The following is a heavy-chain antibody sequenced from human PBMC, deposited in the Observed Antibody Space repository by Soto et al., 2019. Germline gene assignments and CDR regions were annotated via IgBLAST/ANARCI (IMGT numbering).Heavy chain of an antibody. CDR3: ARDRSPGELSHYYGMDV. CDR2: INPNSGGT. D-gene: IGHD3-10*01. Sequence: ASVKVSCKASGYTFTGYYMHWVRQAPGQGLEWMGWINPNSGGTNYAQKIQGWVTMTRDTSISTAYMELSRLRSDDTAVYYCARDRSPGELSHYYGMDVWGQGTTVTVSS. V-gene: IGHV1-2*04. CDR1: GYTFTGYY. J-gene: IGHJ6*02.